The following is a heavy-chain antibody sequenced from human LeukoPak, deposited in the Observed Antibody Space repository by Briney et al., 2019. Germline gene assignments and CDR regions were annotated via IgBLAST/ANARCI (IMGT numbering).Heavy chain of an antibody. V-gene: IGHV3-74*01. CDR3: ARDAPLYSSGWYWYYFDY. CDR2: IKTDGSST. J-gene: IGHJ4*02. CDR1: GFTFSSYW. D-gene: IGHD6-19*01. Sequence: GGSLRLSCAASGFTFSSYWMHWVRQAPGKGLVWVSRIKTDGSSTSYADSVKGRFTISRDNSKNTLYLQMNSLRAEDTAVYYCARDAPLYSSGWYWYYFDYWGQGTLVTVSS.